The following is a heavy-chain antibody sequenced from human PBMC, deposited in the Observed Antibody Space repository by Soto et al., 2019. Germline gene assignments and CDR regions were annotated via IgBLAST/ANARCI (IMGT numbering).Heavy chain of an antibody. V-gene: IGHV3-21*01. CDR1: GFTFSSYS. D-gene: IGHD2-2*01. CDR3: ARDPFIYCSSTSCSNWFDP. Sequence: PGGSLRLSCASSGFTFSSYSMNWVRQAPGKGLEWVSSISSSSSYIYYADSVKGRFTISRDNAKNSLYLQMNSLRAEDTAVYYCARDPFIYCSSTSCSNWFDPWGQGTLVTVSS. CDR2: ISSSSSYI. J-gene: IGHJ5*02.